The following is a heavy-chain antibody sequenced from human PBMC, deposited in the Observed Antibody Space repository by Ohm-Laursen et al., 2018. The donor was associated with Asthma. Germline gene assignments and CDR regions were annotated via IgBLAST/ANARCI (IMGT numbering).Heavy chain of an antibody. CDR2: INHSGST. CDR1: GGSFGGYY. CDR3: ARYSSSWPYSWFDP. V-gene: IGHV4-34*01. J-gene: IGHJ5*02. Sequence: GTLSLTWAVYGGSFGGYYWSWIRQPPGKGLEWIGEINHSGSTNYNPSLKSRVTISVDTSKNQFSLKLSSVTAADTAVYYCARYSSSWPYSWFDPWGQGTLVTVSS. D-gene: IGHD6-13*01.